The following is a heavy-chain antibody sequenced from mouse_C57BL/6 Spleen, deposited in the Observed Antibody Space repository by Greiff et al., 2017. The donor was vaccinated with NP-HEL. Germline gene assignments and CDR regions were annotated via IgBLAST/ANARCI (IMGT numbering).Heavy chain of an antibody. CDR2: ISDGGSYT. CDR3: ARDHYDGSSYGRFAY. CDR1: GFTFSSYA. J-gene: IGHJ3*01. V-gene: IGHV5-4*01. D-gene: IGHD1-1*01. Sequence: EVQLKQSGGGLVKPGGSLKLSCAASGFTFSSYALSWVRQTPEKRLEWVATISDGGSYTYYPDNVKGRFTMSRDNAKNNLYLQMSDLKSEDTAMYYWARDHYDGSSYGRFAYWGQGTMLTVSA.